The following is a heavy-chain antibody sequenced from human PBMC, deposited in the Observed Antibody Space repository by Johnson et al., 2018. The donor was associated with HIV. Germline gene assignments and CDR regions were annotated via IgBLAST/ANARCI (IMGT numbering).Heavy chain of an antibody. J-gene: IGHJ3*02. CDR1: GFTFSDYY. CDR2: ISSSGSTI. CDR3: ARANDLSAFDI. Sequence: QVQLVESGGGLVKPGGSQRLSCAASGFTFSDYYMSWIRQAPGKGLEWVSYISSSGSTIYYLDSVKGRFTISRDSAKNSLYLQMNSLRVEDTAVYYCARANDLSAFDIWGQGTMVTVSS. D-gene: IGHD1-1*01. V-gene: IGHV3-11*04.